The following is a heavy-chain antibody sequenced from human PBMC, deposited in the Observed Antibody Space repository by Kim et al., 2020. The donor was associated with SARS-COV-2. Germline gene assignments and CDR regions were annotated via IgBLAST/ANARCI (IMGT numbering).Heavy chain of an antibody. D-gene: IGHD4-17*01. J-gene: IGHJ4*02. CDR2: IYHSGST. CDR1: GYSISSGYY. V-gene: IGHV4-38-2*02. CDR3: ASQGVGPVTTDY. Sequence: SETLSLTCTVSGYSISSGYYWGWIRQPPGKGLEWIGSIYHSGSTYYNPSLKSRVTISVDTSKNQFSLKVSSVTAADTAVYYCASQGVGPVTTDYWGQGTLVTVSS.